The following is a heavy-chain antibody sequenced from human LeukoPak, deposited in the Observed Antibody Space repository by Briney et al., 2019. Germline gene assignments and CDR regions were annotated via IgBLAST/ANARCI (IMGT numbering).Heavy chain of an antibody. CDR2: ISSSGSTI. J-gene: IGHJ4*02. CDR3: ARAIVVVTATTYYFDY. Sequence: GGSLRLSCAASGFTFSDYYMSWIRQATGKGLEWVSYISSSGSTIYYADSVKGRFTISRDNAKNSLYLQMNSLRAEDMAVYYCARAIVVVTATTYYFDYWGQGTLVTVSS. D-gene: IGHD2-21*02. CDR1: GFTFSDYY. V-gene: IGHV3-11*01.